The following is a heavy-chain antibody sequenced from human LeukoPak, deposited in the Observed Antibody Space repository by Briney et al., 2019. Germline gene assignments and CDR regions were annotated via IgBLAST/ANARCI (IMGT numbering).Heavy chain of an antibody. CDR3: ARGRGTSWSFFDY. CDR2: TYYKSKWFN. V-gene: IGHV6-1*01. CDR1: GDSVSSNSAA. D-gene: IGHD6-13*01. Sequence: SQTLSLTCAISGDSVSSNSAAWNWIRQSPSRGLEWLGRTYYKSKWFNDYTVSVKSRIIINPDTSKNQFSLQLNSVTPEDTAVYYCARGRGTSWSFFDYWGQGTLDTVSS. J-gene: IGHJ4*02.